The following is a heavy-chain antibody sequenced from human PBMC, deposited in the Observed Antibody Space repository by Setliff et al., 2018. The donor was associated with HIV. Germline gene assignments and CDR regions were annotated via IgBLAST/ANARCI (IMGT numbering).Heavy chain of an antibody. CDR2: ISAYNGNT. D-gene: IGHD5-12*01. CDR3: ATRIRDGHRGYGYFDF. J-gene: IGHJ4*02. Sequence: ASVKVSCKASGYTFTSYGISWVRQAPGQGLEWMGWISAYNGNTNYAQKLQGRVTTTEDTSTDTAYMELSSLRPEDTAVYYCATRIRDGHRGYGYFDFWGQGTLVTV. CDR1: GYTFTSYG. V-gene: IGHV1-18*01.